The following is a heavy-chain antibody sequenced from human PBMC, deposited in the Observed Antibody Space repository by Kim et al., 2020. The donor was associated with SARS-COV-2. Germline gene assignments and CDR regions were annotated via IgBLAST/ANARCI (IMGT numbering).Heavy chain of an antibody. D-gene: IGHD4-17*01. CDR1: GFTFSSYG. J-gene: IGHJ4*02. CDR3: ARDGGPDYDYFDY. V-gene: IGHV3-33*01. Sequence: GGSLRLSCAASGFTFSSYGMHWVRQAPGKGLEWVAVIWYDGSNKYYADSVKGRFTISRDNSKNTLYLQMNSLRAEDTAVYYCARDGGPDYDYFDYWGQGTLVTVSS. CDR2: IWYDGSNK.